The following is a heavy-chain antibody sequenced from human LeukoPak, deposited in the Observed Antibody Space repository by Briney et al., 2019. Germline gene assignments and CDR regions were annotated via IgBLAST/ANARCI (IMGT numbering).Heavy chain of an antibody. CDR2: ISGSGGST. Sequence: GGSLRLSCAASGFTFSSYATSWVRQAPGKGLEWVSAISGSGGSTYYADSVKGRFTISRDNSKNTLYLQMNSLRAEDTAVYYCAKDYYDSSAVEYFQHWGQGTLVTVSS. J-gene: IGHJ1*01. V-gene: IGHV3-23*01. CDR3: AKDYYDSSAVEYFQH. D-gene: IGHD3-22*01. CDR1: GFTFSSYA.